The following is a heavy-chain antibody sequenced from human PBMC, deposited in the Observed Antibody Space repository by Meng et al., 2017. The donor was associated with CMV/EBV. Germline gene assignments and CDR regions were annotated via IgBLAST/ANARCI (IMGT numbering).Heavy chain of an antibody. CDR3: TKSFWATGDTYAFFDF. Sequence: SGCTFSSYGRSWGRQAPGKGLEWVSGIGGSDDSKLSADSLKGRFTISRDNSKNVLYLQMNSLRAEDTAVYYCTKSFWATGDTYAFFDFWGQGTLVTVSS. V-gene: IGHV3-23*01. CDR2: IGGSDDSK. J-gene: IGHJ4*02. D-gene: IGHD7-27*01. CDR1: GCTFSSYG.